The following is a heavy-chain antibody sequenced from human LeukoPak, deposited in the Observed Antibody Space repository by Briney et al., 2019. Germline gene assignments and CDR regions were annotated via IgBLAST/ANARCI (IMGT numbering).Heavy chain of an antibody. Sequence: GGSLRLSCAASGFTFDDYGMGWVRQAPGKGLEWVSGISWNGGSTGYADSVKGRFTISRDNAKNSLYLQMNSLRAEDTAVYYCAKDYLYYYDSSGYYSGYWGQGTLVTVSS. J-gene: IGHJ4*02. CDR2: ISWNGGST. V-gene: IGHV3-20*04. CDR3: AKDYLYYYDSSGYYSGY. D-gene: IGHD3-22*01. CDR1: GFTFDDYG.